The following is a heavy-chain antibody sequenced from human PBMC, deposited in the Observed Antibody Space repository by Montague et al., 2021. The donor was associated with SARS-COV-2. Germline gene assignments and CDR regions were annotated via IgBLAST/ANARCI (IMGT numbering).Heavy chain of an antibody. J-gene: IGHJ4*02. V-gene: IGHV2-5*02. CDR3: AHKSAMFTASYFDY. Sequence: PALVKPTQTLTLTCTFSGFSLSTSGVGVGWIRPPPGKALEWLALIYWDDDKRYSPSLKSRLTITKDTSKNQVVLTMTNMDPVDTATYYCAHKSAMFTASYFDYWGQGTLVTVSS. CDR2: IYWDDDK. CDR1: GFSLSTSGVG. D-gene: IGHD5-18*01.